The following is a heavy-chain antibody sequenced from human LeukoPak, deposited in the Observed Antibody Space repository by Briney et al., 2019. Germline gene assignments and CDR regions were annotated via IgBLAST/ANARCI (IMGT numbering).Heavy chain of an antibody. D-gene: IGHD3-10*01. CDR1: GFTFNNYY. CDR2: ISSTVSTT. V-gene: IGHV3-11*04. J-gene: IGHJ4*02. CDR3: ARSNNMVRGVATLYDY. Sequence: GGSLRLSCAASGFTFNNYYMSWIRQAPGKGLEWISYISSTVSTTYYADSVKGRFTISRDNAKNSLYLQMNSLRAEDTAVYYCARSNNMVRGVATLYDYWGQGTLVTVSS.